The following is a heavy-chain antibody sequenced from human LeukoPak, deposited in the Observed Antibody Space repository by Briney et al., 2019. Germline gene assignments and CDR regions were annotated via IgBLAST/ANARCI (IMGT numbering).Heavy chain of an antibody. CDR3: AKDSSGGSGSYYKGVDY. Sequence: PGGSLRLSCAASGFTFDDYAMHWVRQAPGKGLEWVSGISWNSGSIGYADSVKGRFTISRDNAKNSLYLQMNSLRAEDTALYYCAKDSSGGSGSYYKGVDYWGQGTLVTVSS. V-gene: IGHV3-9*01. CDR2: ISWNSGSI. J-gene: IGHJ4*02. D-gene: IGHD3-10*01. CDR1: GFTFDDYA.